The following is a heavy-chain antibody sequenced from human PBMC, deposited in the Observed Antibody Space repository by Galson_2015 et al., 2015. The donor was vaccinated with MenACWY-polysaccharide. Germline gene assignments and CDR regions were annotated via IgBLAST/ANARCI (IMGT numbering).Heavy chain of an antibody. Sequence: LRLSCAASGFTFSRYWLTWVRQAPGKRPEWVANINPDGSGKYYVDSMKGRFTISRDNVKNTLHLQVDSLRGEDTAVYYCATHLDWAFDYWGQGTLVTVSS. CDR2: INPDGSGK. CDR3: ATHLDWAFDY. V-gene: IGHV3-7*01. CDR1: GFTFSRYW. D-gene: IGHD3-9*01. J-gene: IGHJ4*02.